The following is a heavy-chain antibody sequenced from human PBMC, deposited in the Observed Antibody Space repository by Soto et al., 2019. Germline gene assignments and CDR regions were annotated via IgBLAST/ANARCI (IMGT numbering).Heavy chain of an antibody. V-gene: IGHV3-23*01. Sequence: GGPLRLTCAASGFVFSNYAMSWVRQAPGKGLEWVSAISGNGDDTYYADSVKGRFTISRDNSKNTLYLQMNSLRAEDTAVYFCAIPSGLTVTGPDYWGQGTLVTVSS. CDR1: GFVFSNYA. J-gene: IGHJ4*02. CDR3: AIPSGLTVTGPDY. CDR2: ISGNGDDT. D-gene: IGHD6-19*01.